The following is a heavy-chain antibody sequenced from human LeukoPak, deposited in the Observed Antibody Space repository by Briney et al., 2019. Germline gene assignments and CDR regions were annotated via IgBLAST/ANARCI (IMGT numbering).Heavy chain of an antibody. CDR2: ISGSGGST. CDR3: AKFLTESSTVGATQGYDY. Sequence: PTGGSLRLSCAASGFTFSSYGMSWVRQAPGKGLEWVSAISGSGGSTYYADSVKGRFTISRDNSKNTLYLQMNSLRAEDTAVYYCAKFLTESSTVGATQGYDYWGQGTLVTVSS. J-gene: IGHJ4*02. V-gene: IGHV3-23*01. CDR1: GFTFSSYG. D-gene: IGHD1-26*01.